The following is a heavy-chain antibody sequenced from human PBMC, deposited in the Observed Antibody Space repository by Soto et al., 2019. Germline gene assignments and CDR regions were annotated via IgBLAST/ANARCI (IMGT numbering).Heavy chain of an antibody. CDR1: GGHISSSSYY. Sequence: SEILALPFFVCGGHISSSSYYWGWIRQPPGKGLEWIGSIYYNGNTFYNPSLESRLSISVDTSKNQFSLRLTSVTAADTAVYYCPRLHCHSPNCVPRDPWGQGTLVTVSS. CDR3: PRLHCHSPNCVPRDP. CDR2: IYYNGNT. D-gene: IGHD1-1*01. J-gene: IGHJ5*02. V-gene: IGHV4-39*01.